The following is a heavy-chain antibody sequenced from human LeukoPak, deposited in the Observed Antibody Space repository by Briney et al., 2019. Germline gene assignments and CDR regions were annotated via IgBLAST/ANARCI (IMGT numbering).Heavy chain of an antibody. CDR2: IMADGTET. D-gene: IGHD5-24*01. V-gene: IGHV3-7*03. CDR1: GFMPSSNR. CDR3: AKEGRSLQTY. Sequence: VGSLRLSCAASGFMPSSNRMSWVRLAPGKRLEWVVNIMADGTETYYVDSVKGRFTISRDNAKNSLYLQMNSLRVEDTAVYYCAKEGRSLQTYWGQGTLVTVSS. J-gene: IGHJ4*02.